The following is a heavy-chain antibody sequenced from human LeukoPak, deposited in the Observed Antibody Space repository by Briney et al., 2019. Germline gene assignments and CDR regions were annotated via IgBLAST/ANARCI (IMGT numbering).Heavy chain of an antibody. V-gene: IGHV3-30*03. D-gene: IGHD6-13*01. CDR2: ISYDGSSE. Sequence: GGSLRLSCAASGFSFRNYGMHWVRQAPGKGLEWVAAISYDGSSEYYVDSVKGRFAISRDSSTNTLYLQMNSLRAEGTAVYYCARTYSSTWSLGAFDIWGQGTIVTVAS. CDR3: ARTYSSTWSLGAFDI. CDR1: GFSFRNYG. J-gene: IGHJ3*02.